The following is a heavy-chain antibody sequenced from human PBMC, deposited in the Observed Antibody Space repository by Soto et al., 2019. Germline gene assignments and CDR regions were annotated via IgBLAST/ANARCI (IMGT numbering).Heavy chain of an antibody. V-gene: IGHV1-3*01. D-gene: IGHD6-19*01. CDR2: INAGNGNT. J-gene: IGHJ5*02. CDR1: GYTFTSYA. CDR3: ARAYSSVSWFDP. Sequence: ASVKVSCKASGYTFTSYAMHWVRQAPGQRLEWMGWINAGNGNTKYAQKLQGRVTMTTDTSTSTAYMELRSLRSDDTAVYYCARAYSSVSWFDPWGQGTLVTVSS.